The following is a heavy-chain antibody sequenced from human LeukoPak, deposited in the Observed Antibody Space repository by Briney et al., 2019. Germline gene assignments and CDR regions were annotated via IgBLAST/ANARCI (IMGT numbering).Heavy chain of an antibody. D-gene: IGHD1-26*01. CDR3: ASSESGSYSDAFDI. CDR1: GGSISSYY. Sequence: SETLSLTCTVSGGSISSYYWSWIRQPPGKGLEWIGYIYTSGSTNYNPSLNSRVTISVDTSKNQFSLKLSSVTAADTAVYYCASSESGSYSDAFDIWGQGTMVTVSS. CDR2: IYTSGST. V-gene: IGHV4-4*09. J-gene: IGHJ3*02.